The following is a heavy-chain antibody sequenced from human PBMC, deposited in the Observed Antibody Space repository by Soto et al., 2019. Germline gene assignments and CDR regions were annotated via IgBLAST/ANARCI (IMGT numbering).Heavy chain of an antibody. CDR3: ARGLIVGATDFDY. V-gene: IGHV1-46*01. D-gene: IGHD1-26*01. CDR2: VNPSGSST. J-gene: IGHJ4*02. Sequence: QVQLVQSGAEVKKPGASVKVSCMASGDTFTRYYMHWVRQAPGQGLEWMGMVNPSGSSTSYAQRFQGRVTMTRDTSTTTLYMELSSLRSEDTAVYFCARGLIVGATDFDYWGQGTLVTVSS. CDR1: GDTFTRYY.